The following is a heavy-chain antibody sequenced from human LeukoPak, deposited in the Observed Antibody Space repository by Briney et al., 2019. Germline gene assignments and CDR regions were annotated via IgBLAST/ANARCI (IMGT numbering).Heavy chain of an antibody. V-gene: IGHV4-34*01. J-gene: IGHJ3*02. CDR2: INHSGST. CDR3: AREGKIVVEPWGALDI. D-gene: IGHD2-2*01. Sequence: SETLSLTCAVYGGSFSGYYWSWIRQPPGKGLEWIGEINHSGSTNYNPSLKSRVTISVDTSKNQFSLKLSPVTAADTAVYYCAREGKIVVEPWGALDIWGQGTMVTVSS. CDR1: GGSFSGYY.